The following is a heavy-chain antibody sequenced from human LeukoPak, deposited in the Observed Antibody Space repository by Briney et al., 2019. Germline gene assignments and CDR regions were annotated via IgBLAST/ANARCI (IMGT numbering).Heavy chain of an antibody. CDR2: INPNSGGT. CDR1: GYTFTGYY. D-gene: IGHD6-13*01. V-gene: IGHV1-2*02. Sequence: ASVKVSCKASGYTFTGYYMHWVRQAPGQGLEWMGWINPNSGGTNCAQKFPGRVTMTRDTSISTAYMELSRLRSDDTAVYYCARGLAAAAHFDYWGQGTLVTVSS. CDR3: ARGLAAAAHFDY. J-gene: IGHJ4*02.